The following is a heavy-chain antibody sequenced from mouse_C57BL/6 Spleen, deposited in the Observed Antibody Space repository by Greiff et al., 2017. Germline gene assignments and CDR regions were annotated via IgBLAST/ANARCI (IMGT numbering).Heavy chain of an antibody. CDR3: AREEGYDGYYVRLAY. CDR2: INPNYGTT. J-gene: IGHJ3*01. D-gene: IGHD2-3*01. Sequence: VQLQQSGPELVKPGASVKISCKASGYSFTDYNMNWVKQSNGKSLEWIGVINPNYGTTSYNQKFKGKATLTVDQSSSTAYMQLNSLTSEDSAVYYCAREEGYDGYYVRLAYWGQGTLVTVSA. CDR1: GYSFTDYN. V-gene: IGHV1-39*01.